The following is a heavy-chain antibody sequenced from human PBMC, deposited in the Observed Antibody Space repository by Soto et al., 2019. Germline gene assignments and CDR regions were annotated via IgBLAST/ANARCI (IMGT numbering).Heavy chain of an antibody. D-gene: IGHD1-26*01. CDR2: ISWNSGSI. CDR1: GCTFDDYA. J-gene: IGHJ3*02. Sequence: GVSLRLSGAGSGCTFDDYAMHWVRQAPGKGLEWVSGISWNSGSIGYADSVKGRFTISRDNAKNSLYLQMNSLRAEDTALYYCAKGEDAFDIWGQGTMVTVSS. CDR3: AKGEDAFDI. V-gene: IGHV3-9*01.